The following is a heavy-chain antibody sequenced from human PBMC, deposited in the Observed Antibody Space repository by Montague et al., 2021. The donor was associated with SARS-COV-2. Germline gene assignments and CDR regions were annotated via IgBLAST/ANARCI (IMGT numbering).Heavy chain of an antibody. CDR2: INHSGST. V-gene: IGHV4-34*01. CDR3: ARNAYNHYGLDV. Sequence: SETLSLTCAVYGGSLSGYYWSWIRQPPGKGLEWIGEINHSGSTNYNPSLKSRVTISVDTSKNQFSLKLSSVTAADTAVYYCARNAYNHYGLDVWGQGTTVTVSS. CDR1: GGSLSGYY. J-gene: IGHJ6*02.